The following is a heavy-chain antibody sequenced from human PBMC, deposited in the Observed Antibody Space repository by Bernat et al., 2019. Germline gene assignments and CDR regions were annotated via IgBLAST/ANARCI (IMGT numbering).Heavy chain of an antibody. J-gene: IGHJ4*02. CDR2: ISAYNGNT. CDR3: ARDSSSSGKGNDY. Sequence: QVQLVQSGAEVKKPGASVKVSCKASGYTFTSYGISWGRQAPGQGLEWMGWISAYNGNTNYAQKLQGRITMTTDNSTSTAYMELRSLISADTAVYYCARDSSSSGKGNDYWGQGTLVTVSS. D-gene: IGHD6-6*01. CDR1: GYTFTSYG. V-gene: IGHV1-18*01.